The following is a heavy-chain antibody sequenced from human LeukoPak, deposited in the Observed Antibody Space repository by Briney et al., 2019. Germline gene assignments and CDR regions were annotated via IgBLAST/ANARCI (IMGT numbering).Heavy chain of an antibody. J-gene: IGHJ4*02. D-gene: IGHD2-15*01. V-gene: IGHV3-23*01. CDR1: GFTFSSYA. CDR3: AKSESGGSSSGYYFDY. Sequence: GGSLRLSCAVSGFTFSSYAMSWVRHAPGKRLEWVSAISGSGGSTYYADSVKGRFTISRDNSKNTLYLQMNSLRAEDTAVYYCAKSESGGSSSGYYFDYWGQGTLVTVSS. CDR2: ISGSGGST.